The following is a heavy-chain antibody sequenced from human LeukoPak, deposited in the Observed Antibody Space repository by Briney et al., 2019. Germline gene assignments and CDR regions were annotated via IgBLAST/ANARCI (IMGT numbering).Heavy chain of an antibody. V-gene: IGHV4-39*01. D-gene: IGHD6-13*01. CDR2: IYYSGST. J-gene: IGHJ4*02. CDR1: GGSISSSSYY. CDR3: ARNSGSSGTDY. Sequence: PSETLSLTCTVSGGSISSSSYYWGWIRQPPGKGLEWIGSIYYSGSTYYNPSLKSRVTISVDTSKNQFSLKLSSVTAADAAVYYCARNSGSSGTDYWGQGTLVTVSS.